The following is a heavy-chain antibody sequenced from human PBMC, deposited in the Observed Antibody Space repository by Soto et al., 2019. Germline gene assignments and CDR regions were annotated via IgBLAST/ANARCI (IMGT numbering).Heavy chain of an antibody. D-gene: IGHD2-2*01. V-gene: IGHV4-59*12. J-gene: IGHJ6*02. Sequence: SETLSLTCTVSGGSISSYYWSWIRQPPGKGLEWIGYIYYSGSTNYNPSLKSRVTISVDTSKNQFSLKLSSVTAADTAVYYCARDVAGHCSSTSCYDYYYYGMDVWGQGTTVTVSS. CDR3: ARDVAGHCSSTSCYDYYYYGMDV. CDR2: IYYSGST. CDR1: GGSISSYY.